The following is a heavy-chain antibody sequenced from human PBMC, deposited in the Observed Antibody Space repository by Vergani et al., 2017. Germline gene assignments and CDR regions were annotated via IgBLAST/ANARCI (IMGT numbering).Heavy chain of an antibody. CDR3: ATGAVRDHYMDV. Sequence: QVQLVQSGAEVKKPGASVKVSCKASGYPFTSYYMHWVRQAPGQGLEWMGIINPSGGSTSYAQKFQGRVTMTRDTSTSTVYMELSSLRSEDTDVYYCATGAVRDHYMDVWGKGTTVTVSS. V-gene: IGHV1-46*03. J-gene: IGHJ6*03. CDR1: GYPFTSYY. D-gene: IGHD6-19*01. CDR2: INPSGGST.